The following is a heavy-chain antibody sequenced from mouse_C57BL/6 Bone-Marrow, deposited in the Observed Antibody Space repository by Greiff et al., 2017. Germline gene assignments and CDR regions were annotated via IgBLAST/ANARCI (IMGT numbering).Heavy chain of an antibody. CDR1: GFSLSTFGMG. CDR3: TRRRDYYGSLDY. V-gene: IGHV8-8*01. J-gene: IGHJ2*01. Sequence: QVTLKESGPGILQPSQTLSLTCSFSGFSLSTFGMGVGWIRPPSGKGLEWLAPLWWDDDKYCNPALKSRLTISRDTSKNQVFLKVAKVDPADTATHYCTRRRDYYGSLDYWGQGTTLTVSS. D-gene: IGHD1-1*01. CDR2: LWWDDDK.